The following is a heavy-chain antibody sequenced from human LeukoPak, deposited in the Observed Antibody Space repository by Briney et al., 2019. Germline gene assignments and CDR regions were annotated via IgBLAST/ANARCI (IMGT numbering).Heavy chain of an antibody. CDR3: ARAYLGYSYAHDY. CDR2: INHSGST. J-gene: IGHJ4*02. D-gene: IGHD5-18*01. Sequence: IPSETLSLTCAVYGGSFSGYYWSWIRQPPGKGLEWIGEINHSGSTNYNPSPKSRVTISVDTSKNQFSLKLSSVTAADTAVYYCARAYLGYSYAHDYWGQGTLVTVSS. CDR1: GGSFSGYY. V-gene: IGHV4-34*01.